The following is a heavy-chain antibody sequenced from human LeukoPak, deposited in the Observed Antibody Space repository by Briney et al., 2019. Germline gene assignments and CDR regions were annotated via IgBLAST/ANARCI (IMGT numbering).Heavy chain of an antibody. Sequence: GESLKISCKGFGDNFNNYWIVWVRQMPGKGLEWMGAIYLDDSETKYSPSFQGQVTISADKSISTAYLQWSSLKASDTAIYYCARPRCGGDCYSDLYFDFWGQGTLVTVSS. D-gene: IGHD2-21*02. CDR3: ARPRCGGDCYSDLYFDF. V-gene: IGHV5-51*01. J-gene: IGHJ4*02. CDR2: IYLDDSET. CDR1: GDNFNNYW.